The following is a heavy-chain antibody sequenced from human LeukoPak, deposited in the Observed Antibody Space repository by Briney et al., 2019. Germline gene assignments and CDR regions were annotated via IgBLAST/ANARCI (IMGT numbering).Heavy chain of an antibody. CDR2: INPNSGGT. CDR1: GYTFTDYY. Sequence: ASVKVSCKASGYTFTDYYIHWVRQAPGQGLEWMGWINPNSGGTNYAQKFQGRVTMTRDTSISTAYMEVSSLRSKDTAVYYCATEGYYDSSGYYSYAFDIWGQGTMVTVSS. J-gene: IGHJ3*02. D-gene: IGHD3-22*01. CDR3: ATEGYYDSSGYYSYAFDI. V-gene: IGHV1-2*02.